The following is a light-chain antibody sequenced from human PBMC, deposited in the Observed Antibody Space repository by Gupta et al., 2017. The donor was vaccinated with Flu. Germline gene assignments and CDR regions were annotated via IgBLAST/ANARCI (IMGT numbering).Light chain of an antibody. J-gene: IGLJ1*01. CDR2: YKSDSDK. V-gene: IGLV5-45*01. CDR3: LIWHNSAYV. CDR1: VGTYR. Sequence: VGTYRIYWYQQKPGSPPQYLLSYKSDSDKQQGSGVPSRFSGSKDASANAGILLISGLHSEDEADYYCLIWHNSAYVFGTGTKVTVL.